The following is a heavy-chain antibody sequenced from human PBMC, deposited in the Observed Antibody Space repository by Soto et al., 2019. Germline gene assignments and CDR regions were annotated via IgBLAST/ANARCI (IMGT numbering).Heavy chain of an antibody. CDR3: ARAYGRNFDY. J-gene: IGHJ4*02. CDR2: INHSGST. Sequence: SETLSLTCAISGGSVSSTNWWSWVRQSPGKGLEWIGEINHSGSTNYNPSLKSRVTISLDTSKNQFSLKLSSMTAADTAVYYCARAYGRNFDYWGLGTLLSVS. V-gene: IGHV4-4*02. D-gene: IGHD3-10*01. CDR1: GGSVSSTNW.